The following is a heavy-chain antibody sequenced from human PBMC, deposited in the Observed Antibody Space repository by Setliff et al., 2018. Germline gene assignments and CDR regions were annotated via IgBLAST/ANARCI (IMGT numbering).Heavy chain of an antibody. Sequence: SETLSLTCAVSGYSISSGYYWGWIRQPPGKGLEWIGYIYYSGSTYYNPSLKSRVTISVDTSKNQFSLKLSSVTAADTAVCYCARDRRIVGARHAFDIWGQGTMVTVSS. J-gene: IGHJ3*02. D-gene: IGHD1-26*01. CDR1: GYSISSGYY. CDR2: IYYSGST. V-gene: IGHV4-31*11. CDR3: ARDRRIVGARHAFDI.